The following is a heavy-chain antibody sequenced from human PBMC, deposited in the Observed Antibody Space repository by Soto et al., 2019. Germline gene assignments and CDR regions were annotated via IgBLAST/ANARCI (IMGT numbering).Heavy chain of an antibody. D-gene: IGHD6-19*01. Sequence: SETLSLTCTVSGGSISSYYWSWIRQPPGKGLEWIGYIYYSGSTNYNPSLKSRVTISVDTSKNQFSLKLSSVTAADTAVYYCARDQGWAFDYWGQGTLVTVSS. CDR1: GGSISSYY. J-gene: IGHJ4*02. CDR2: IYYSGST. V-gene: IGHV4-59*01. CDR3: ARDQGWAFDY.